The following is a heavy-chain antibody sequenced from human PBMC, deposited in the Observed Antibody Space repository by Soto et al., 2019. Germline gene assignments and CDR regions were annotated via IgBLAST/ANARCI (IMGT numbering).Heavy chain of an antibody. V-gene: IGHV3-23*01. CDR2: ISGSGGST. J-gene: IGHJ4*02. Sequence: PGGALKLSCATSGFPLNRYSLGWVRQDPGKGLEWVSAISGSGGSTYYADSVKGRFTISRDNSKNTLYPQMNSLRAEDTAVYYCPLSRVVAATLGFDYWGQGTLVTVSS. CDR1: GFPLNRYS. D-gene: IGHD2-15*01. CDR3: PLSRVVAATLGFDY.